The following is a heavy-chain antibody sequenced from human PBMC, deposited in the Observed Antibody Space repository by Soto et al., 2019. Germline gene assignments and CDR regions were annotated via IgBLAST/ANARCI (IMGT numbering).Heavy chain of an antibody. D-gene: IGHD3-16*01. V-gene: IGHV4-39*07. CDR3: ASQGGYFQY. J-gene: IGHJ1*01. CDR2: IYYSGST. CDR1: GGSISSSSYY. Sequence: PSETLSLTCTVSGGSISSSSYYWGWIRQPPGKGLEWIGSIYYSGSTYYNPSLKSRVTISVDTSKNQFSLKLSSVTAADTALYYCASQGGYFQYWGQGTLVTVSS.